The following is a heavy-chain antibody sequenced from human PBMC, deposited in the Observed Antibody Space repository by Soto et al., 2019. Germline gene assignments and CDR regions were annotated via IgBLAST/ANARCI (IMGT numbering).Heavy chain of an antibody. D-gene: IGHD2-21*02. CDR2: IQDDGREM. CDR1: GFALTTYW. CDR3: TRDDCYY. J-gene: IGHJ6*01. V-gene: IGHV3-7*03. Sequence: GSLRISCAASGFALTTYWMQWVRQAPGKGLEWVASIQDDGREMFYVDSVRGRFTISRDIAKNSLYLQMSSLSAEDTAMYDCTRDDCYY.